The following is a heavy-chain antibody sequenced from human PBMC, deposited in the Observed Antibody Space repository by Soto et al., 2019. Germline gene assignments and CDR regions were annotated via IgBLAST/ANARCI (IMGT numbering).Heavy chain of an antibody. V-gene: IGHV3-7*05. CDR3: ARPSTSYSSSPDY. CDR2: IKQDGSEK. CDR1: GFTFSSYW. J-gene: IGHJ4*02. D-gene: IGHD6-6*01. Sequence: EVQLVESGGGLVQPGGSLRLSCAASGFTFSSYWMSWVRQAPGKGLEWVANIKQDGSEKYYVDSVKGRFTISRDNAKNSLYLQMNSLRAEDTAVYYCARPSTSYSSSPDYWGQGTLVTVSS.